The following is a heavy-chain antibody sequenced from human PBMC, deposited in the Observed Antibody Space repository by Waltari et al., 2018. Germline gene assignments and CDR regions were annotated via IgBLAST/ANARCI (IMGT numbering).Heavy chain of an antibody. CDR2: INPDVSDK. Sequence: EVQLMESGGDLVQPGGSLSLSCATSGFTFSPCWISWVRQAPGKGLEWGASINPDVSDKYHVDSVRGRFTISRDNARNSLYLQMNSLRVDDTAVYYCATLRGSVTTFDNWGQGTLVTVSS. CDR3: ATLRGSVTTFDN. J-gene: IGHJ4*02. D-gene: IGHD3-10*01. CDR1: GFTFSPCW. V-gene: IGHV3-7*01.